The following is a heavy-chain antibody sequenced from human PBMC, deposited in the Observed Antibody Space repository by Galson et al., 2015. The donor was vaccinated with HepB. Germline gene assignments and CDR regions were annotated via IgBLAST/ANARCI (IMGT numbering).Heavy chain of an antibody. CDR1: GFTFSSYG. D-gene: IGHD5-18*01. J-gene: IGHJ2*01. CDR2: ISYDGSNK. Sequence: SLRLSCAASGFTFSSYGMHWVRQAPGKGLEWVAVISYDGSNKYYADSVKGRFTISRDNSKNTLYLQMNSLRAEDTAVYYCATTYRDGPDLIYWYFDLWGRGTLVTVSS. V-gene: IGHV3-30*03. CDR3: ATTYRDGPDLIYWYFDL.